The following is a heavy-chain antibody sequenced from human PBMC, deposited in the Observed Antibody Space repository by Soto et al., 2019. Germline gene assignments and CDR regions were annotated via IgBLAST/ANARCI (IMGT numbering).Heavy chain of an antibody. CDR2: ISAYNGNT. J-gene: IGHJ4*01. CDR3: ATHYDFWSGYSTTPDY. CDR1: GYTFTSYG. Sequence: QVQLVQSGAEVKKPGASVKVSCKASGYTFTSYGISWVRQAPGQGLEWMGWISAYNGNTNYAQKLQGRVTMTTDTSTSTAYMELRSLRSDDTAVYYCATHYDFWSGYSTTPDYWGQEPWSPSPQ. V-gene: IGHV1-18*01. D-gene: IGHD3-3*01.